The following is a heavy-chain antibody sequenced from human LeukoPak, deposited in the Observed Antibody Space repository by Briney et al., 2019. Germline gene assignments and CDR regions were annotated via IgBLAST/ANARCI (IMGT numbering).Heavy chain of an antibody. J-gene: IGHJ6*03. CDR2: ISGSGGST. CDR1: GFTFSSYA. D-gene: IGHD3-3*01. CDR3: AKRGYDFWSGYPAGSYYYYMDV. V-gene: IGHV3-23*01. Sequence: TGGSLRLSCAASGFTFSSYAMSWVRQAPGKGLEWVSAISGSGGSTYYADSVKGRFTISRDNSKNTLYLQMNSLRAEDTAVYYCAKRGYDFWSGYPAGSYYYYMDVWGKGTTVTVSS.